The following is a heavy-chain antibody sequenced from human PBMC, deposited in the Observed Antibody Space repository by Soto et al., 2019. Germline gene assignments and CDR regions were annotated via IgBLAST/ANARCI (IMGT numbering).Heavy chain of an antibody. J-gene: IGHJ4*02. D-gene: IGHD6-19*01. CDR2: IRSKANSYAT. Sequence: EVQLVESGGGLVQPGGSLKLSCAASGFTFSGSAMHWVRQASGKGLEWVGRIRSKANSYATAYAASVKGRFTISRDDSKNTAYLQMKSLKTEDTAVYYCTRRIGSGWYLGFDYWGQGTLVTVSS. V-gene: IGHV3-73*01. CDR3: TRRIGSGWYLGFDY. CDR1: GFTFSGSA.